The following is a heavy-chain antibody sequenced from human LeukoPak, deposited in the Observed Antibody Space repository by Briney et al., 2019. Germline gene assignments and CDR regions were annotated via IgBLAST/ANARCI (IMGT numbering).Heavy chain of an antibody. CDR1: GFTFTSSA. CDR2: IVVGGGNT. CDR3: AADLRVVGASFDY. J-gene: IGHJ4*02. D-gene: IGHD1-26*01. V-gene: IGHV1-58*02. Sequence: SVKVSCKASGFTFTSSAMQWVRQARGQRLEWIGWIVVGGGNTNDAQKFQERVTITRDMSTSTAYMELSSLRSEDTAVYYCAADLRVVGASFDYWGQGTLVTVSS.